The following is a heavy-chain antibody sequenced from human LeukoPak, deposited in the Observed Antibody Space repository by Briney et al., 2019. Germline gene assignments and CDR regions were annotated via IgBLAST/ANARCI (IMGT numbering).Heavy chain of an antibody. V-gene: IGHV4-59*12. CDR2: IDYSGNT. CDR3: ARWYYDSSGYRYFDY. CDR1: GVSISTYY. D-gene: IGHD3-22*01. Sequence: SQTLSLTCTVSGVSISTYYWTWIRQPPGKGLEWIGNIDYSGNTKYNPSLNSRVTISVDTSKNHFSLKLSSVTAADTAVYYCARWYYDSSGYRYFDYWGQGTLVIVSS. J-gene: IGHJ4*02.